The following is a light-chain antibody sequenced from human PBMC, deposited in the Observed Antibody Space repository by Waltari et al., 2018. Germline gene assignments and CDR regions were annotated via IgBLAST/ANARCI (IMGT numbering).Light chain of an antibody. CDR1: QSISTY. J-gene: IGKJ1*01. CDR2: DAS. V-gene: IGKV3-11*01. Sequence: DIVLTQSPATLSLSPGERATLSCRASQSISTYLAWYQHKPGQSPRLVMYDASNRATGIPARFTGSGSGTDFTLTISSLEPEDFAVYYCQQYYSNPWTFGQGTKVQI. CDR3: QQYYSNPWT.